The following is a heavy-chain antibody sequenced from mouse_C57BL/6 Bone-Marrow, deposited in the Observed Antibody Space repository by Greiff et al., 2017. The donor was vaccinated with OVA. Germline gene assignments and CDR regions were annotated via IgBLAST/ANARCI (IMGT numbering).Heavy chain of an antibody. CDR1: VYPFPSSW. V-gene: IGHV1-53*01. CDR3: ADGYGFAY. J-gene: IGHJ3*01. D-gene: IGHD2-2*01. Sequence: VQLQQPGTELVQPGASVKLSCTASVYPFPSSWLHWVKPSPGQVLEWIGNINPSNGGTTYNEKFKSKATLTVDKSSSTAYMQLSSLTSEDSAVYYCADGYGFAYWGQGTLVTVSA. CDR2: INPSNGGT.